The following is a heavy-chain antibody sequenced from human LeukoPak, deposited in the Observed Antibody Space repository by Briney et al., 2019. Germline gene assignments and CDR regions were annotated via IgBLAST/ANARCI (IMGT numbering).Heavy chain of an antibody. CDR3: ARWRSASGSDWYVLDH. D-gene: IGHD3-9*01. CDR2: IWYDGSNK. V-gene: IGHV3-33*01. J-gene: IGHJ4*02. Sequence: GGSLRLSCAASGFAFSSYGVHYGVHWVRQAPGKGLEWVALIWYDGSNKYFADSVKGRFTISRDNSKNTVYLQMNSLRVEDTAVYYCARWRSASGSDWYVLDHWGQGTLVTVSS. CDR1: GFAFSSYG.